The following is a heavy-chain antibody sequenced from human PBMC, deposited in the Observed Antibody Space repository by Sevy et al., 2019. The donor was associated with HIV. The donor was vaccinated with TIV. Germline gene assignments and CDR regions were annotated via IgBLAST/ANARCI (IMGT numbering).Heavy chain of an antibody. V-gene: IGHV3-33*01. CDR1: GFTFSNYG. J-gene: IGHJ4*02. D-gene: IGHD5-12*01. CDR2: IWNDGSNK. Sequence: GGSLRLSCAASGFTFSNYGMHWVRQAPGKGLEWVAVIWNDGSNKYYADSVKGRFTISRDNAKNSLYLQMNSLRDEDTAVYYCARDRWLRDPYYFDYWGQGTLVTVSS. CDR3: ARDRWLRDPYYFDY.